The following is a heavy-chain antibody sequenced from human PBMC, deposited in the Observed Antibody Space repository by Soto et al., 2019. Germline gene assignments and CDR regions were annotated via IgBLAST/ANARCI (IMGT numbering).Heavy chain of an antibody. Sequence: GGSLRLSCAASGFTFSSYGMHWVRQAPGKGLEWVAVIWYDGSNKYYADSVKGRFTISRDNSKNTLYLQMNSLRAEDTAVYYCARDGGSDYSSSDPVIWGQGTLVTVSS. J-gene: IGHJ4*02. D-gene: IGHD6-6*01. CDR1: GFTFSSYG. CDR3: ARDGGSDYSSSDPVI. CDR2: IWYDGSNK. V-gene: IGHV3-33*01.